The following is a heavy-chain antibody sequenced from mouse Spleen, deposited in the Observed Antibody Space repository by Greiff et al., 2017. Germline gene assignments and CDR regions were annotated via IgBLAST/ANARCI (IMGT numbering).Heavy chain of an antibody. CDR2: INYDGSST. Sequence: EVKLMESEGGLVQPGSSMKLSCTASGFTFSDYYMAWVRQVPEKGLEWVANINYDGSSTYYLDSLKSRFIISRDNAKNILYLQMSSLKSEDTATYYCARDGRYYPFDYWGQGTTLTVSS. CDR1: GFTFSDYY. CDR3: ARDGRYYPFDY. V-gene: IGHV5-16*01. D-gene: IGHD1-1*02. J-gene: IGHJ2*01.